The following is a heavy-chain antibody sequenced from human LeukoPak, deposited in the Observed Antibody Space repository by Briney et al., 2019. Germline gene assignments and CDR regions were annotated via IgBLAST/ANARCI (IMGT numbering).Heavy chain of an antibody. Sequence: SETLSLTCSVSGGSISPYLWSWIRQPPGKGLEWIGYIYYSGSTNYNPSLKSRVTISVDTSKNQFSLKLSSVTAADTAVYYCARDSLGGMGGGSSFHYWGQGTLVTVSS. D-gene: IGHD6-13*01. CDR3: ARDSLGGMGGGSSFHY. CDR2: IYYSGST. CDR1: GGSISPYL. J-gene: IGHJ4*02. V-gene: IGHV4-59*01.